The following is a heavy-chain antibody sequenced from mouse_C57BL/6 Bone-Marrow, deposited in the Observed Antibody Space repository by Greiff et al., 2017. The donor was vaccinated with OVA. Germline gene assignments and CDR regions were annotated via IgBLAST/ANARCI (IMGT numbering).Heavy chain of an antibody. CDR3: VFYDYAFAY. CDR1: GYAFTNYL. V-gene: IGHV1-54*01. CDR2: INPGSGGT. J-gene: IGHJ3*01. D-gene: IGHD2-4*01. Sequence: VKLMESGAELVRPGTSVKVSCKASGYAFTNYLIEWVKQRPGQGLEWIGVINPGSGGTNYNEKFKGKATLTADKSSSTAYMQLSSLTSEDSAVYFCVFYDYAFAYWGQGTLVTVSA.